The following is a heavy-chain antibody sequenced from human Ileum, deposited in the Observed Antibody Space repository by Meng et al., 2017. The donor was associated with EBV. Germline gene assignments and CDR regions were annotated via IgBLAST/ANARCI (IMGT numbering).Heavy chain of an antibody. Sequence: QVQLQESGPGLVKPSGTLSRTVAGSGGSISRSDWWSWVRQPPGKGLEWIGETSHSGSTNYSPSLKSRVTISLDKSKNQLSLKLNSVTAADTAVYYCASSDYYRSDYWGQGTLVTVSS. V-gene: IGHV4-4*02. D-gene: IGHD3-22*01. CDR3: ASSDYYRSDY. CDR1: GGSISRSDW. CDR2: TSHSGST. J-gene: IGHJ4*02.